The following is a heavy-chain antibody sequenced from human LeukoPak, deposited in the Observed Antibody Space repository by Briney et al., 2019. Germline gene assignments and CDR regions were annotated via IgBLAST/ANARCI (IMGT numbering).Heavy chain of an antibody. J-gene: IGHJ4*02. CDR1: GYTFTNYH. V-gene: IGHV1-8*02. Sequence: GASVKVSCKASGYTFTNYHINWVRQAPGQGLEWMGWINPNNGDSDFAQKFQGRVTMTSDTAMTTAYMELSSLTSDDTAIYFCARTTSFTASGYDYWGQGTLVTVSS. CDR2: INPNNGDS. CDR3: ARTTSFTASGYDY. D-gene: IGHD6-25*01.